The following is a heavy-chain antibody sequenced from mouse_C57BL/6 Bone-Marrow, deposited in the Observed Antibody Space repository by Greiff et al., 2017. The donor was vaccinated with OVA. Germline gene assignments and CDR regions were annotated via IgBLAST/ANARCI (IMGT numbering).Heavy chain of an antibody. CDR1: GFTFSSYG. J-gene: IGHJ3*01. D-gene: IGHD1-1*01. Sequence: EVQRVESGGDLVKPGGSLKLSCAASGFTFSSYGMSWVRQTPDKRLEWVATISSGGSYTYYPDSVKGRFTISRDNAKNTLYLQMSSLKSEDTAMYYCARGGITTSYWGQGTLVTVSA. CDR3: ARGGITTSY. CDR2: ISSGGSYT. V-gene: IGHV5-6*01.